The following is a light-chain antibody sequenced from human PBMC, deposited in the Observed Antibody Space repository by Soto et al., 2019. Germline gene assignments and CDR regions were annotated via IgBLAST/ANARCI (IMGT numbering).Light chain of an antibody. CDR3: SSYSSSIIV. Sequence: QSALTQPASVSGSPGQSITIACTGTSSDVGGYKYVSWYQHHPGKAPKLMIYEVSNRPSGVSNRFSGSKSGNTASLTISGLQAEDEADYYCSSYSSSIIVFGTGTKVTVL. V-gene: IGLV2-14*01. CDR1: SSDVGGYKY. CDR2: EVS. J-gene: IGLJ1*01.